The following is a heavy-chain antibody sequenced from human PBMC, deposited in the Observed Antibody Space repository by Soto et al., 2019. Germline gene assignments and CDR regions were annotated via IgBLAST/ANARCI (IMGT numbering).Heavy chain of an antibody. D-gene: IGHD3-22*01. CDR3: ARGTYYYDSSGYHNYYYYGMDV. J-gene: IGHJ6*02. Sequence: QVQLVQSGAEVKKPGSSVKVSCKASGGTFSSYAISWVRQAPGQGLEWMGGIIPIFGTANYAQKFQGRVTITADKSTSTAYMELSSLRSEDTAVYYCARGTYYYDSSGYHNYYYYGMDVWGQGTTVTVSS. V-gene: IGHV1-69*06. CDR1: GGTFSSYA. CDR2: IIPIFGTA.